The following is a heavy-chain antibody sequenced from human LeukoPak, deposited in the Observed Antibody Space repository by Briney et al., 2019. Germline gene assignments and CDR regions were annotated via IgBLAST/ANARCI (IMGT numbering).Heavy chain of an antibody. V-gene: IGHV3-21*01. D-gene: IGHD6-19*01. CDR3: ARGASVVAGNDNAFDI. CDR1: GFTFSSYS. Sequence: GGSLRLSCAASGFTFSSYSMNWVRQAPGTGLEWVSSISTSSSYIYYADSVKGRFTISRDNARNSLYLQMNSLRAEDTAVYYCARGASVVAGNDNAFDIWGQGTMVTVSS. J-gene: IGHJ3*02. CDR2: ISTSSSYI.